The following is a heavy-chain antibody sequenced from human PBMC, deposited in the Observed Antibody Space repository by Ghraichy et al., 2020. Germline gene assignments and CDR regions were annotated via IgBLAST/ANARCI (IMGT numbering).Heavy chain of an antibody. CDR2: INHSGST. V-gene: IGHV4-34*01. Sequence: SETLSLTCAVYGGSFSGYYWSWIRQPPGKGLEWIGEINHSGSTNYNPSLKSRVTISVDTSKNQFSLKLSSVTAADTAVYYCARGLRVGGSYGLDYWGQGNLVTVSS. J-gene: IGHJ4*02. CDR1: GGSFSGYY. CDR3: ARGLRVGGSYGLDY. D-gene: IGHD1-26*01.